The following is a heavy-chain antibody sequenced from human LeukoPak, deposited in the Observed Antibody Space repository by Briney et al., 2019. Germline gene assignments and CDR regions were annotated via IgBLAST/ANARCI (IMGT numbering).Heavy chain of an antibody. V-gene: IGHV4-34*01. J-gene: IGHJ4*02. CDR1: GGSFSGYH. Sequence: SETLSLTCAVYGGSFSGYHWSWIRQPPGKGLEWIGEINHSGSTNYNPSLKSRVTISVDTSKNQFSLKLSSVTAADTAVYYCARAMGPYYYDSSGSSKLNYWGQGTLVTVSS. D-gene: IGHD3-22*01. CDR3: ARAMGPYYYDSSGSSKLNY. CDR2: INHSGST.